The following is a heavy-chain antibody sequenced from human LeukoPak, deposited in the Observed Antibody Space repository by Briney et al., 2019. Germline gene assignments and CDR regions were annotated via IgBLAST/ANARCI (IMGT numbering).Heavy chain of an antibody. Sequence: GASVKVSCKASGYTFTSKFIHWVRQAPGQGLEWIGIINPSAGSTNFPQKFQGRVTMTRDTSTSTVYMELSNLRSEDTAVYYCAIWAGEANNNLWSGAFDHWGQGTLVTVSS. D-gene: IGHD3-3*01. CDR2: INPSAGST. CDR1: GYTFTSKF. J-gene: IGHJ4*02. CDR3: AIWAGEANNNLWSGAFDH. V-gene: IGHV1-46*01.